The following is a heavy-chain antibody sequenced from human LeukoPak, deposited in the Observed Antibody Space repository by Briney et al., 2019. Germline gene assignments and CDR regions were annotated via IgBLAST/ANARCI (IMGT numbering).Heavy chain of an antibody. Sequence: PGGSLRLSCAASGFTFSSSPMAWVRQAPGKGLEWVSSISGSGGSTYFADSVKGRFTISRDNSKNTLYLQMNSLRAEDTAVYYCARGGGDCGGDCFYYFAYWGQGTLVTVSS. D-gene: IGHD2-21*02. CDR1: GFTFSSSP. CDR2: ISGSGGST. V-gene: IGHV3-23*01. J-gene: IGHJ4*02. CDR3: ARGGGDCGGDCFYYFAY.